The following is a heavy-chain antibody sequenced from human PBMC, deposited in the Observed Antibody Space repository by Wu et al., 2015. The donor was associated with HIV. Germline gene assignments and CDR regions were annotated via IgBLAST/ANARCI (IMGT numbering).Heavy chain of an antibody. CDR2: LYHTGST. Sequence: QVQLQESGPGLVKPSETLSLTCVVSGTSVSSDYYWGWIRQAPGKGLEWIGTLYHTGSTYYNPSLKSRVTISVDTSQNHFSLKLNSVTAADTAVYYCARRVTMIVNGGFDYWGQGTLVTVSS. V-gene: IGHV4-38-2*01. D-gene: IGHD3-22*01. CDR1: GTSVSSDYY. CDR3: ARRVTMIVNGGFDY. J-gene: IGHJ4*02.